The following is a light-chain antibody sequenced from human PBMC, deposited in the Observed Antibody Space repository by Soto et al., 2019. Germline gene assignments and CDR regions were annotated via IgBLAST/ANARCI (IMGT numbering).Light chain of an antibody. J-gene: IGKJ1*01. CDR2: DTS. V-gene: IGKV3D-20*01. CDR3: QQYGSSPS. CDR1: QRVSGGF. Sequence: DNVLTQSPATLSLSPGDRATLSCGASQRVSGGFLAWYQQKPGLAPRLIIYDTSYRATGIPDRISGSGSGTDFTLTISRLEPEDFAVYYCQQYGSSPSFGQGTKVDIK.